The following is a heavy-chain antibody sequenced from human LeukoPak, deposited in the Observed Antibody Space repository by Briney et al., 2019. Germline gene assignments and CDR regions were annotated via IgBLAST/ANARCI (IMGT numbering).Heavy chain of an antibody. D-gene: IGHD6-13*01. V-gene: IGHV3-30-3*01. J-gene: IGHJ4*02. CDR1: GFTFSSYP. CDR3: ARPQYSTSWYEGIDY. Sequence: GGSLRLSCAASGFTFSSYPMHWVRQAPGKGLEWVALISYDGSNTYYAGSVKGRFTISTDNSKNTLYLQMNSLRTEDTAVYYCARPQYSTSWYEGIDYWGQGNLVTVSS. CDR2: ISYDGSNT.